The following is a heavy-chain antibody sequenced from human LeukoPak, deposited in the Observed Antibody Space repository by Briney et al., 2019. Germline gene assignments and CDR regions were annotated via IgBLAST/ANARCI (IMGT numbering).Heavy chain of an antibody. CDR2: IVVGSGNT. J-gene: IGHJ3*02. D-gene: IGHD3-10*01. Sequence: SVKVSCKASGFTFTSSAVQWVRQARGQRLEWIGWIVVGSGNTNYAQKFQERVTITRDMSTSTAYMELSSLRSEDTAVYYCAADLYGSGQSMGAFDIWGQETMVTVSS. CDR3: AADLYGSGQSMGAFDI. CDR1: GFTFTSSA. V-gene: IGHV1-58*01.